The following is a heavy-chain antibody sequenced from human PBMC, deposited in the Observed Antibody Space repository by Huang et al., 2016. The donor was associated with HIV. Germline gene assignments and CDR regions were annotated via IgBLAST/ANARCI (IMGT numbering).Heavy chain of an antibody. V-gene: IGHV1-8*02. D-gene: IGHD4-17*01. J-gene: IGHJ4*02. Sequence: QVHLVQSGAEVKKPGASVKVSCTASGYTFTHYDINWVRQAPGRGLEWMGWMNPNTGNTGFAQSFQGRVTRTRKTSITTAYMELTSLTSEDTAVYYCARSAYGDLDYWGLGTLVIVSS. CDR3: ARSAYGDLDY. CDR1: GYTFTHYD. CDR2: MNPNTGNT.